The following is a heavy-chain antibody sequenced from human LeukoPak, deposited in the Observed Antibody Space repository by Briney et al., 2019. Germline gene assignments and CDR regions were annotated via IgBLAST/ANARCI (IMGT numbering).Heavy chain of an antibody. CDR1: GFSLRSFW. Sequence: GGSVTLSCAASGFSLRSFWMMWLRQAQGKGLQWEASLNHVGDDTYYHDSVRGRFTIARYDAKNSRYLQLSSVRVEDTAIYYCARDVDRGQGTLVSVSS. J-gene: IGHJ4*02. CDR2: LNHVGDDT. CDR3: ARDVD. V-gene: IGHV3-7*01.